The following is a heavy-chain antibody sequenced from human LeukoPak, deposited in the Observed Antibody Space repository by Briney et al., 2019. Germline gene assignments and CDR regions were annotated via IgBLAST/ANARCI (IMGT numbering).Heavy chain of an antibody. D-gene: IGHD2-2*01. J-gene: IGHJ4*02. V-gene: IGHV1-8*01. Sequence: ASVKVSCKASGYTFTSYDINWVRQATGQGLKWMGWMNPNSGNTGYAQKFQGRVTMTRNTSISTAYMELSSLRSEDTAVYYCARAPYCSSTSCSGADYWGQGTLVTVSS. CDR2: MNPNSGNT. CDR3: ARAPYCSSTSCSGADY. CDR1: GYTFTSYD.